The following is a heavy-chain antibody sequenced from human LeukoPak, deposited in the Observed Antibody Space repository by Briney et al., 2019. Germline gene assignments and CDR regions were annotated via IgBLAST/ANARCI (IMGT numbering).Heavy chain of an antibody. J-gene: IGHJ5*02. CDR1: GYTFTVYY. V-gene: IGHV1-2*02. Sequence: ASVTVSFTASGYTFTVYYMHWVRQAPGQGGEWMGWINPNSGGTNYAQKFQGRVTITRDTSISTAYMELSSLRSEDTAVYYCARGASVVPFITPDQNWFDLWGQGTLVTVSS. D-gene: IGHD3-3*01. CDR2: INPNSGGT. CDR3: ARGASVVPFITPDQNWFDL.